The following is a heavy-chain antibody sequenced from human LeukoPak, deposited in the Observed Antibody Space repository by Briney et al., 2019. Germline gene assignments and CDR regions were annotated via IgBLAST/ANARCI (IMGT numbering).Heavy chain of an antibody. Sequence: SGTVSLTCAVSGDSITNPKWWSRVRPPPEKGLEWLGEIYSSGTANYNPSLGSRVTMSVDKSKNQLSLRLSSVTAADTAVYYCARHDFFAFDIWGEGTMVTVSS. D-gene: IGHD2-21*02. CDR1: GDSITNPKW. CDR2: IYSSGTA. J-gene: IGHJ3*02. V-gene: IGHV4-4*02. CDR3: ARHDFFAFDI.